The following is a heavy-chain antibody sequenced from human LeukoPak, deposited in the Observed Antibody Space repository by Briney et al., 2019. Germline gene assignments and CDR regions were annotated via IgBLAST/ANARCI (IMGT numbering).Heavy chain of an antibody. CDR3: ARSRQFYYDSSGYSDY. V-gene: IGHV3-23*01. CDR2: TSGSGGST. J-gene: IGHJ4*02. D-gene: IGHD3-22*01. Sequence: GGSLRLSCAASGFTFSSYAMSWVRQAPGKGLEWVSATSGSGGSTYYADSVKGRFTISRDNSKNMLYLQMNSLRAEDTAVYYCARSRQFYYDSSGYSDYWGQGTLVTVSS. CDR1: GFTFSSYA.